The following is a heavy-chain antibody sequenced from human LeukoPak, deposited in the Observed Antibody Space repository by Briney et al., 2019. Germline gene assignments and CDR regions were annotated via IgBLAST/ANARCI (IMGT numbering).Heavy chain of an antibody. CDR3: AQHDIGFDY. CDR1: GFTFRTYS. Sequence: PGGSLRLSCVASGFTFRTYSMNWVRQAPGKGLEWVSYISDSSGTIYYADSVKDRFTISRDNAKNSLYLQMNSLRDEDTAVYYCAQHDIGFDYWGQGTLVTVSS. J-gene: IGHJ4*02. V-gene: IGHV3-48*02. CDR2: ISDSSGTI. D-gene: IGHD3-9*01.